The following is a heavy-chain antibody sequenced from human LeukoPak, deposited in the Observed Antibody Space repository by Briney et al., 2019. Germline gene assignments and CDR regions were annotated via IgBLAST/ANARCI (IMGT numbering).Heavy chain of an antibody. CDR1: GYTFTDYY. CDR2: IIPIFGTA. J-gene: IGHJ4*02. D-gene: IGHD4-17*01. V-gene: IGHV1-69*05. Sequence: SVKVSCKASGYTFTDYYVHWVRQAPGQGLEWMGRIIPIFGTANYAQKFQGRVTITTDASTSTAYMELSSLISEDTAVYYCAIERALYGDYRRPLDYWGQGTLDTVSS. CDR3: AIERALYGDYRRPLDY.